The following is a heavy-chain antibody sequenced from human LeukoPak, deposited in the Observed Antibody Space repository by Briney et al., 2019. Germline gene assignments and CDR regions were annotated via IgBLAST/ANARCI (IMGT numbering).Heavy chain of an antibody. Sequence: PGGSLRLSCAASGFTFNGFWMSWVRQAPGKGLEWVANIKQDGSDIYYLGSVRGRFTISRDNAMNSLYLQMNSLRAEDTAVYYCTRDALYGDPSYYYMDVWGTGTTVTVSS. D-gene: IGHD4-17*01. CDR3: TRDALYGDPSYYYMDV. CDR1: GFTFNGFW. J-gene: IGHJ6*03. V-gene: IGHV3-7*01. CDR2: IKQDGSDI.